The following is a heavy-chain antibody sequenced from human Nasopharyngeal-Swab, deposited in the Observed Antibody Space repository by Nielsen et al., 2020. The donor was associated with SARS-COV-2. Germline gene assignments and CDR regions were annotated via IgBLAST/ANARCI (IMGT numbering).Heavy chain of an antibody. CDR1: GYTFTSYA. CDR2: INAGNGNT. J-gene: IGHJ6*02. CDR3: ARGNGGSYGYYYYGMDV. D-gene: IGHD1-26*01. V-gene: IGHV1-3*01. Sequence: ASVKVSCKASGYTFTSYAMHWVRQAPEQRLEWMGWINAGNGNTKYSQKFQGRVTITRDTSASTAYMELSSLRSEDTAVYYCARGNGGSYGYYYYGMDVWGQGTTVTVSS.